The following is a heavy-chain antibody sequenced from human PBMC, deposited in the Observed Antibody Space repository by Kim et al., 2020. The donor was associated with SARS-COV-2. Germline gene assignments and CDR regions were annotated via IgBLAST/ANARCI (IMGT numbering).Heavy chain of an antibody. Sequence: GGSLRLSCSASGFTLSSYAMHWVRQAPGKGLEYVSAISSNGGSTYYADSVKGRFTISRDNSKNTLYLQMSSLRAEDTAVYYCVKARHSSSWYDYYHYGMDVWGQGTTVTVSS. CDR2: ISSNGGST. CDR3: VKARHSSSWYDYYHYGMDV. V-gene: IGHV3-64D*06. CDR1: GFTLSSYA. J-gene: IGHJ6*02. D-gene: IGHD6-13*01.